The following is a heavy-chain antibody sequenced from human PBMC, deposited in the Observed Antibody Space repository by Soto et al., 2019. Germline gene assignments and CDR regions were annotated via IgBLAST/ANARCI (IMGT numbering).Heavy chain of an antibody. J-gene: IGHJ6*03. CDR2: IIPILGIG. Sequence: SVRVSCKASGGTFSSYAFNWVRQAPGQGLEWMGRIIPILGIGDYAQRFQGRVTITADKSTSTVYMELSSLRSEDTAVYYCARNPRAVAAMHMDVWGKGTMVTVSS. D-gene: IGHD6-19*01. CDR3: ARNPRAVAAMHMDV. CDR1: GGTFSSYA. V-gene: IGHV1-69*04.